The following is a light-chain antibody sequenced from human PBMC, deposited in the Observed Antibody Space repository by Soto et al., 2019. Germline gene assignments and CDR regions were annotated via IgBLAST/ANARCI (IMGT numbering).Light chain of an antibody. CDR2: RAS. V-gene: IGKV3-20*01. J-gene: IGKJ1*01. CDR3: QQYDSSPRT. Sequence: EIVLTQSPGTLSLSPGERATLSCRSSQTVNNNYVAWYQQKPGQAPRLXIFRASNKATGIPDRFSGSGSGTDFTLTINRLEPGDFAVYYCQQYDSSPRTFGQGTKVDIK. CDR1: QTVNNNY.